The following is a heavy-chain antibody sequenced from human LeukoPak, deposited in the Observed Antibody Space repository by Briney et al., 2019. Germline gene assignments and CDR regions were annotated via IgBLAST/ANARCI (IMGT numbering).Heavy chain of an antibody. CDR2: ISTSGYTK. Sequence: GGSLRLSCAASGFTFTDDYMSWIRQAPGQGLEWGSYISTSGYTKYYADSLKGRFTIPRDNAKKTLYLQINSLRAEDTAVYYCATTLRTRGTWYFDLWGRGTLVTVSS. CDR1: GFTFTDDY. V-gene: IGHV3-11*04. J-gene: IGHJ2*01. CDR3: ATTLRTRGTWYFDL. D-gene: IGHD1-1*01.